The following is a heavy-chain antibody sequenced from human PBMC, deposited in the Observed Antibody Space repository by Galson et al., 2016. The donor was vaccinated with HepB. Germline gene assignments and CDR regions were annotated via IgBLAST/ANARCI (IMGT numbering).Heavy chain of an antibody. CDR1: GYTFSTSV. CDR2: VSGYNGNT. J-gene: IGHJ4*02. Sequence: SVKVSCKASGYTFSTSVMNWVRRAPGQGLEWMGWVSGYNGNTDYGQKFQGRVTMTIDTSTSTAYMELRGLRSDDTAVYYCAAEGRAVGTTSFFDSWGQGTLLTVSS. D-gene: IGHD1-26*01. CDR3: AAEGRAVGTTSFFDS. V-gene: IGHV1-18*04.